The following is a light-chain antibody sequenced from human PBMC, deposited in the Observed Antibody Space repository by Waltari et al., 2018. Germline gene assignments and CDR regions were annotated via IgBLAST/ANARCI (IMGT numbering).Light chain of an antibody. J-gene: IGKJ5*01. V-gene: IGKV3-15*01. CDR2: EAS. CDR3: QQYNRWPPIT. CDR1: QSIASN. Sequence: EVVMTQSPATLSLFPGERATLSCRASQSIASNLAWYQQKPAQAPRLLIYEASTRATGISARFRGSGSVAEFTLTISSLQSEDSAVYYCQQYNRWPPITFGQGTRLEIK.